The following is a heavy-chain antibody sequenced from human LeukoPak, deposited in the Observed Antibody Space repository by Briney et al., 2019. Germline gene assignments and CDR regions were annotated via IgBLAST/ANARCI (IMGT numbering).Heavy chain of an antibody. D-gene: IGHD3-9*01. CDR1: GYRFSTYW. CDR3: ARPISPATRGAFDI. Sequence: PGESLKISCKGFGYRFSTYWIGWVRQMPGKGLDWMGIIYPGDSDTRYSPSFQGQVTISADKSISAAYLQWSSLKASDTAMYYCARPISPATRGAFDIWGQGTMVTVSS. J-gene: IGHJ3*02. V-gene: IGHV5-51*01. CDR2: IYPGDSDT.